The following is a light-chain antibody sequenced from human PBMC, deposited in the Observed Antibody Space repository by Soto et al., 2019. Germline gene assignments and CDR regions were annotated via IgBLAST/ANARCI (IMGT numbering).Light chain of an antibody. V-gene: IGLV2-14*03. J-gene: IGLJ2*01. CDR3: SSYTTSSSLV. Sequence: QSVLTQPASVSGSPGQSITISCTGTSSDVGAYNFVSWFQHLPGKAPKIMISDVSNRPSGVSNRFSGSKSGNTASLTISGLQAEDEAAYYCSSYTTSSSLVFGGGTKLTVL. CDR1: SSDVGAYNF. CDR2: DVS.